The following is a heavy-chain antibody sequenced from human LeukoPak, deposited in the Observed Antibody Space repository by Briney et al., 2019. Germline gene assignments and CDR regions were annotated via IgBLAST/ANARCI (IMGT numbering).Heavy chain of an antibody. CDR2: INAGNGNT. CDR3: ARDVGYSGYDTFDY. CDR1: GFAFSTYA. D-gene: IGHD5-12*01. V-gene: IGHV1-3*01. Sequence: GSLRLSCAASGFAFSTYAMHWVRQAPGQRLEWMGWINAGNGNTKYSQKFQGRVTITRDTSASTAYMELSSLRSEDTAVYYCARDVGYSGYDTFDYWGQGTLVTVSS. J-gene: IGHJ4*02.